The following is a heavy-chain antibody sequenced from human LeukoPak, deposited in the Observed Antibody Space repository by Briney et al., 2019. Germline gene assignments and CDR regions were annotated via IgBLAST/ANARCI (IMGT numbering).Heavy chain of an antibody. Sequence: GGSLRLSCAASGFTFSSYSMNWVRQAPGKGLEWVSSISSSSYIYYADSVKGRFTISRDNAKNSLYLQMNGLRAEDTAVYYCARETVGAAQYYFDYWGQGTLVTVSS. CDR1: GFTFSSYS. V-gene: IGHV3-21*01. D-gene: IGHD2-15*01. CDR3: ARETVGAAQYYFDY. CDR2: ISSSSYI. J-gene: IGHJ4*02.